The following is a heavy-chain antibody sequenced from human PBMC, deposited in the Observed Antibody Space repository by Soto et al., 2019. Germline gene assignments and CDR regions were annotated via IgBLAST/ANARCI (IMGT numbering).Heavy chain of an antibody. V-gene: IGHV1-18*01. CDR3: SRCIQGDYYYGMDV. J-gene: IGHJ6*02. Sequence: ASVKGCCKASGGTFSIYAISWVRQAPGQGLEWMGRINADYGNTQYAQKFRGRVTMTTDTSTTTVYMELTNLRSDDTAVYYCSRCIQGDYYYGMDVWG. CDR1: GGTFSIYA. D-gene: IGHD5-18*01. CDR2: INADYGNT.